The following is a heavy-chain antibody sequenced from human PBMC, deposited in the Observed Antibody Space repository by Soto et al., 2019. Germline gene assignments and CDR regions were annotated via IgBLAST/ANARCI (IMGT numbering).Heavy chain of an antibody. D-gene: IGHD3-10*01. CDR2: ISAYNGKT. Sequence: QVQLVQSGAEVKKPGASVKVSCKASGYTFTSYGISWVRQAPGQGLEWMGWISAYNGKTNYAQKLQGRGTMTIDTSTNTAYMELTSLRSDDTAVYYCARDRSMGRGVIIWLFDYWGQGTLVTVSS. J-gene: IGHJ4*02. CDR3: ARDRSMGRGVIIWLFDY. CDR1: GYTFTSYG. V-gene: IGHV1-18*04.